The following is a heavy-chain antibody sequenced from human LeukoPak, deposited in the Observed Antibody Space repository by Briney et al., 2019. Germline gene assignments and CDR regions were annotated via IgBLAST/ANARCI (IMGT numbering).Heavy chain of an antibody. V-gene: IGHV3-13*01. CDR3: ARGPPRGKYYYMDV. D-gene: IGHD1-1*01. J-gene: IGHJ6*03. CDR1: GFTFSSFD. CDR2: IGTASDT. Sequence: PGGSLRLSCAASGFTFSSFDMHWVRQPTGQGLEWVSTIGTASDTYYPGSVEGRFTLSRDNAKSSLYLQMDSLTAGDTAVYYCARGPPRGKYYYMDVWGKGTTVTVSS.